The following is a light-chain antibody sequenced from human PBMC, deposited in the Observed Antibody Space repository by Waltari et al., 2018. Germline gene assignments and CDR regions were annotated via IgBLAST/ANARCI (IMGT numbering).Light chain of an antibody. V-gene: IGLV3-21*02. CDR3: QVGDGSYDSVV. J-gene: IGLJ2*01. CDR2: ANA. Sequence: SFVLAQGPSVSVAPGQTARITCGGSNIGSKNVQWYQQRAGQAPVLVVSANADRPSRIPKRCSGSNAGNMATLTISRGEAGDEADYHCQVGDGSYDSVVFGGGTKLTV. CDR1: NIGSKN.